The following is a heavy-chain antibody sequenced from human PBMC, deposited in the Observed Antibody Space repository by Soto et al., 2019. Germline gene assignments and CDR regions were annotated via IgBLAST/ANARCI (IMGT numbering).Heavy chain of an antibody. CDR1: GFTFDDYA. D-gene: IGHD3-9*01. V-gene: IGHV3-9*01. CDR3: AKEAGLVRFFDWLSNGLDV. J-gene: IGHJ6*02. Sequence: GGSLRLSCAASGFTFDDYAMHWVRQAPGKGLEWVSGISWNSGNKGYADSVKGRFTISRDNAKNFLYLEMNSLRAEDTALYYCAKEAGLVRFFDWLSNGLDVWGQGTAGSVSS. CDR2: ISWNSGNK.